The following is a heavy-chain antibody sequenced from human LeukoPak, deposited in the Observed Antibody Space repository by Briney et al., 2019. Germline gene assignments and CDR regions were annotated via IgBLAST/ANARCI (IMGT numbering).Heavy chain of an antibody. CDR3: VKDRNAYGSGSYLFAGDY. Sequence: GGSLRLFCAASRCTFSDYYMSWIRQAPGKGLEWVSYISSSGSTIYYADSVKGRFTTSRDNSKNTLYLQMNSLRAEDTAVYYCVKDRNAYGSGSYLFAGDYWGQGTLVTVSS. CDR1: RCTFSDYY. D-gene: IGHD3-10*01. CDR2: ISSSGSTI. V-gene: IGHV3-11*01. J-gene: IGHJ4*02.